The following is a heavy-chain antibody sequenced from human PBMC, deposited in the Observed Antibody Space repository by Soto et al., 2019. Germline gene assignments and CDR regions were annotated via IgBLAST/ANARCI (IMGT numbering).Heavy chain of an antibody. Sequence: PGGSLRLSCAASRCTFSSVGLHCLGQAPGKRQGCVVIISDDESKKFYADSVKLLFTISSDNSNNTLYLQMDSLRPEYTAVYYCVKGGPGYCTSGTCYPDYWGHGTLVTVSS. J-gene: IGHJ4*01. CDR2: ISDDESKK. CDR3: VKGGPGYCTSGTCYPDY. D-gene: IGHD2-15*01. V-gene: IGHV3-30*18. CDR1: RCTFSSVG.